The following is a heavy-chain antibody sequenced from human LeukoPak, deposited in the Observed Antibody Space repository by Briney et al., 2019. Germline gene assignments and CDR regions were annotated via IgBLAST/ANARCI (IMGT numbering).Heavy chain of an antibody. CDR3: ARDLTPYVAAAGTRPFDY. V-gene: IGHV1-18*04. CDR2: ISAYNGNT. J-gene: IGHJ4*02. D-gene: IGHD6-13*01. CDR1: GYTFTGYY. Sequence: ASVKVSCKASGYTFTGYYMHWVRQAPGQGLEWMGWISAYNGNTNYAQKLQGRVTMTTDTSTSTAYMELRSLRSDDTAVYYCARDLTPYVAAAGTRPFDYWGQGTLVTVSS.